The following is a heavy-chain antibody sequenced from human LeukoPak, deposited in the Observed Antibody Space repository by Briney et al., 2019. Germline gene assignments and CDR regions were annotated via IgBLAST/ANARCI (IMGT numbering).Heavy chain of an antibody. V-gene: IGHV1-24*01. J-gene: IGHJ4*02. CDR1: GYTFTSYY. CDR3: ATSSAGTVPNFDY. D-gene: IGHD6-13*01. CDR2: FDPEDGET. Sequence: ASVNVSFTASGYTFTSYYMHWVRQAPGKGLEWMGGFDPEDGETIYAQKFQGRVTMTEDTSTDTAYMELSSLRSEDTAVYYCATSSAGTVPNFDYWGQGTLVTVSS.